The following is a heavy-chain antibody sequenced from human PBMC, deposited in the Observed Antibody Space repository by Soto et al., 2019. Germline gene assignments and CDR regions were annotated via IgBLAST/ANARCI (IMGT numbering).Heavy chain of an antibody. D-gene: IGHD3-22*01. CDR3: ARPPGAFYYDNGDYGFLDY. V-gene: IGHV3-66*04. CDR1: GLTVVGSY. Sequence: GRSLRLSCAASGLTVVGSYMNWFRQSEQKGLEWISVVYPVDNTYYAETVRGRFTISRDRSKNTVSLQMNSLRAEDTAVYYCARPPGAFYYDNGDYGFLDYWGQGTMVTVSS. J-gene: IGHJ4*02. CDR2: VYPVDNT.